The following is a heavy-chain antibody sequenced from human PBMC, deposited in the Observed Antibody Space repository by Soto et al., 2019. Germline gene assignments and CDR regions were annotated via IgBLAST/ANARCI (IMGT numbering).Heavy chain of an antibody. CDR3: ARTAPMDAGDKYYYDF. J-gene: IGHJ4*02. Sequence: SVKVSCKTSGGTFSTFGTSWVRQAPGQGLEWMGGIIPFFGTAEYSQKFEDRITITADESTNTVYMDLRSLTSEDTAIYYCARTAPMDAGDKYYYDFWGQGALVTVSS. CDR2: IIPFFGTA. CDR1: GGTFSTFG. V-gene: IGHV1-69*13. D-gene: IGHD3-16*01.